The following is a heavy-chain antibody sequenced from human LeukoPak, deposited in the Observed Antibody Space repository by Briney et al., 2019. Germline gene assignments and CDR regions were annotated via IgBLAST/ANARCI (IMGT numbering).Heavy chain of an antibody. Sequence: SGGSLRLSCAASGFTFSDHWMSWVRQVPGKGLEWVADIKKDGSEKNEVDSAKGRFTISRDNAKNSLYLEMNSLRAEDTAVYYCARGPPYGARCDYLDYWGQGALVTVSS. CDR1: GFTFSDHW. J-gene: IGHJ4*02. CDR3: ARGPPYGARCDYLDY. V-gene: IGHV3-7*01. D-gene: IGHD4/OR15-4a*01. CDR2: IKKDGSEK.